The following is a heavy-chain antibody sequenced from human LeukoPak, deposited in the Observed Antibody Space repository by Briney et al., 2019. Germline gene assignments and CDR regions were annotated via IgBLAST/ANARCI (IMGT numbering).Heavy chain of an antibody. J-gene: IGHJ4*02. CDR2: ISGSGGDT. CDR3: ATYRQVLLPFES. D-gene: IGHD2-8*02. CDR1: GFTFSNYA. V-gene: IGHV3-23*01. Sequence: GGSLRLSCVASGFTFSNYAMSWVRQAPGKGLEWVSAISGSGGDTFYTDSVKGRFTVSRDNSKNTLYLQMKGLRAEDTAVYYCATYRQVLLPFESWGQGTLVTVSS.